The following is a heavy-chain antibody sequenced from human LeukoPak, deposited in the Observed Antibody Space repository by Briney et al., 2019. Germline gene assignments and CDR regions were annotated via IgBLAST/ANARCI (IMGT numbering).Heavy chain of an antibody. CDR2: IIPILGIA. CDR1: GGTFSSYA. V-gene: IGHV1-69*04. D-gene: IGHD6-19*01. CDR3: ASKVAAIDY. J-gene: IGHJ4*02. Sequence: ASVKVSCKASGGTFSSYAISWVRQAPGQGLEWMGRIIPILGIANYAQKFQSRVTITADKSTSTAYMELSSLRSEDTAVYYCASKVAAIDYWGQGTLVTVFS.